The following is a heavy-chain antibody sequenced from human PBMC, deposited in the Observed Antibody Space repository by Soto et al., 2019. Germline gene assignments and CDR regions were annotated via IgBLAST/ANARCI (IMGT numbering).Heavy chain of an antibody. V-gene: IGHV1-69*01. CDR1: GGTFSSYG. CDR2: IIPILGTA. D-gene: IGHD6-13*01. J-gene: IGHJ5*02. Sequence: QVQLVQSVAEVKKPGSSVKVSCKASGGTFSSYGINWVRQAPGQGLEWMGGIIPILGTANHAQKFQGRVTMTADESTSTAYMELSSLRSEDTAVYYCARGQSWGLDWFDPWGQGTQVTVSS. CDR3: ARGQSWGLDWFDP.